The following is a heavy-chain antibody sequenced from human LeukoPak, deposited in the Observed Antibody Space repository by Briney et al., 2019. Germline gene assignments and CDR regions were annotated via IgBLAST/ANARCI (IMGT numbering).Heavy chain of an antibody. V-gene: IGHV3-23*01. CDR1: GFSFGSYP. CDR3: AKGKINHNGAFDA. CDR2: ISDFVDNT. Sequence: GGSLRLSCAGSGFSFGSYPMSWVRQAPGKGLEWVSSISDFVDNTYYADSVKGRFTISRDDSEKSLYLQMSSLRVEDTAVYYCAKGKINHNGAFDAWGQGTRVTVSS. D-gene: IGHD2-8*01. J-gene: IGHJ3*01.